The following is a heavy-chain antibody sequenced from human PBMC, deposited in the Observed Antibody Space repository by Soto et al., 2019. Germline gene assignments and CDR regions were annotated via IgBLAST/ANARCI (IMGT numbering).Heavy chain of an antibody. Sequence: SETLSLTXPVSGGSVSSGSYYWSWIRQPPGKGLEWIGYIYYSGSTNYNPSLKSRVTISVDTSKNQFSLKLSSVTAADTALYYCATHRDGSTTPFDYWGQGTLVTVSS. V-gene: IGHV4-61*01. D-gene: IGHD2-2*01. CDR3: ATHRDGSTTPFDY. J-gene: IGHJ4*02. CDR1: GGSVSSGSYY. CDR2: IYYSGST.